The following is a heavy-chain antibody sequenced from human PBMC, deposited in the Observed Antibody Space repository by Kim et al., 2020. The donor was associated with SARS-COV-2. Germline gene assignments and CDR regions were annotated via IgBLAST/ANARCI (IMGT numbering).Heavy chain of an antibody. V-gene: IGHV3-74*01. D-gene: IGHD4-17*01. CDR3: ARGKGPYGWFDP. CDR2: ISDDGTPT. CDR1: GFTVSSYW. Sequence: GGSLRLSCAASGFTVSSYWMHWVRHAPGKGLIWVSRISDDGTPTFYADSVKGRFTISRDSATNTLFLQMNSLRVEDTGVYFCARGKGPYGWFDPWGQGTL. J-gene: IGHJ5*02.